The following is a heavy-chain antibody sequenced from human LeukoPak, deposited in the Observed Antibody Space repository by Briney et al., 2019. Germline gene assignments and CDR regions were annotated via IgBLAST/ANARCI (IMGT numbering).Heavy chain of an antibody. CDR1: GGSFSGYY. CDR2: INHSGST. Sequence: PSETLSLTCAVYGGSFSGYYWSWIRQPPGKGLEWIGEINHSGSTNYNPSLKSRVTISVDTSKNQFSLKLSSVTAADTAVYYCARDRYCSSTSCYRFYYYMDVWGKGTTVTVSS. D-gene: IGHD2-2*02. CDR3: ARDRYCSSTSCYRFYYYMDV. V-gene: IGHV4-34*01. J-gene: IGHJ6*03.